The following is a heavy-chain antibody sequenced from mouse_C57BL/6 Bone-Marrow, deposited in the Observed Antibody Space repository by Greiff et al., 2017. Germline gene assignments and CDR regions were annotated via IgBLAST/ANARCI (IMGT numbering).Heavy chain of an antibody. V-gene: IGHV3-8*01. CDR1: GYSITSDY. J-gene: IGHJ4*01. Sequence: VQLQQSGPGLAKPSQTLSLTCSVTGYSITSDYWNWIRKFPGTKLEYMGYISYSGSTYYNPSLNSQISITRNTSKNQYYLQLNSVTTEDTGTYGCARGGGYYAMDDWGQGTSVTVSS. CDR2: ISYSGST. CDR3: ARGGGYYAMDD.